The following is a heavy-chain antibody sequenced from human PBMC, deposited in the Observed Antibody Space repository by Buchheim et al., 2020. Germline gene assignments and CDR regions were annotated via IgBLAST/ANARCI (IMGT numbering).Heavy chain of an antibody. D-gene: IGHD3-16*02. CDR1: GFTFSSYA. V-gene: IGHV3-23*01. CDR2: ISGSGGST. J-gene: IGHJ6*02. CDR3: ARDRFTDHVWGTYRYMDV. Sequence: EVQLLESGGGLVQPGGSLRLSCAASGFTFSSYAMNWVRQAPGKGLEWVSTISGSGGSTYYADSMKGRFTISRDNSKNTLYLQMNSLRAEDTAVYYCARDRFTDHVWGTYRYMDVWGQGTT.